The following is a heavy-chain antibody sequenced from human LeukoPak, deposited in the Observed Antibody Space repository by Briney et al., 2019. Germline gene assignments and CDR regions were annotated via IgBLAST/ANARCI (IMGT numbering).Heavy chain of an antibody. CDR2: IYYSGST. D-gene: IGHD2-15*01. J-gene: IGHJ4*02. CDR1: GGSISSYY. Sequence: PSETLSLTCTVSGGSISSYYWSWIRQPPGKGLEWIGYIYYSGSTNYNPSLKSRVTISVDTPKNQFSLKLSSVTAADTAVYYCARARGTRYCSGGSCYSLGGAFDYWGQGTLVTVSS. CDR3: ARARGTRYCSGGSCYSLGGAFDY. V-gene: IGHV4-59*01.